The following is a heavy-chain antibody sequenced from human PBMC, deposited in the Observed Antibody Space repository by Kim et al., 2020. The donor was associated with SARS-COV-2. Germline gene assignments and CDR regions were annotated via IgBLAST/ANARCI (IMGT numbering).Heavy chain of an antibody. CDR2: ITGSGTST. CDR1: GFTFSSYA. V-gene: IGHV3-23*01. J-gene: IGHJ5*02. D-gene: IGHD3-16*01. Sequence: GGSLRLSCVASGFTFSSYAMSWVRQAPGKGLEWVSAITGSGTSTYYADYVKGRLTISRDNSKNTLYLQMNSLRAEDTALYHCARDRFARFGTSSWFDPWGQGILVTVS. CDR3: ARDRFARFGTSSWFDP.